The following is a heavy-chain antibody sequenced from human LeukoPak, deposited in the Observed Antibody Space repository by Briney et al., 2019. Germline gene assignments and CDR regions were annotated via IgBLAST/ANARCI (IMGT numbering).Heavy chain of an antibody. CDR1: GFTFSSYA. D-gene: IGHD6-19*01. CDR2: ISGSGGST. V-gene: IGHV3-23*01. J-gene: IGHJ4*02. Sequence: PGGSLRLSCAASGFTFSSYAMSWVRQAPGKGLEWVSAISGSGGSTYYADPVKGRFTISRDNSKNTLYLQMNSLRAEDTAVYYCAKDVKYSSGWYDYFDYWGQGTLVTVSS. CDR3: AKDVKYSSGWYDYFDY.